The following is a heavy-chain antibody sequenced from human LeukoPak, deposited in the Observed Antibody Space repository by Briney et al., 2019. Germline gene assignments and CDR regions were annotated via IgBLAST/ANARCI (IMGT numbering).Heavy chain of an antibody. Sequence: SETLSLTCTVSGGSISSSSYYWGWIRQPPGKGLEWIGSIYYSGSTYYNPSLKSRVTISVDTSKNQFSLKLSSVTAADTAVYYCARRDLGYCSGGSCYIWFDPWGQGTLVTVSS. D-gene: IGHD2-15*01. CDR1: GGSISSSSYY. J-gene: IGHJ5*02. V-gene: IGHV4-39*01. CDR3: ARRDLGYCSGGSCYIWFDP. CDR2: IYYSGST.